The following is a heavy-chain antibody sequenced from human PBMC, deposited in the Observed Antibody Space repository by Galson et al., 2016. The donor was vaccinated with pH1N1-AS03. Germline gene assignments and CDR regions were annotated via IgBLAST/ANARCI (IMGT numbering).Heavy chain of an antibody. CDR3: AKDKSYGDYPSWFDP. J-gene: IGHJ6*04. CDR2: ISGRGDST. D-gene: IGHD4-17*01. CDR1: GFTFSSYA. V-gene: IGHV3-23*01. Sequence: SLRLSCAASGFTFSSYAMSWVRQAPGKGLEWVSAISGRGDSTYYADSVKGRFTISRDNSKNTLYLQMNSLRAEDTAVYYCAKDKSYGDYPSWFDPWGKGATVTVSS.